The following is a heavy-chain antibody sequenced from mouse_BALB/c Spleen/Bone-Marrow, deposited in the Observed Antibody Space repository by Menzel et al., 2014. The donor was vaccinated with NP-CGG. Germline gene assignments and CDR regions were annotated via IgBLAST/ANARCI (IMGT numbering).Heavy chain of an antibody. CDR2: INPNNGGT. CDR1: GYTFTEYT. V-gene: IGHV1-18*01. D-gene: IGHD2-2*01. Sequence: SGPEVVKPGASVKISCKTSGYTFTEYTMHWVKQSHGKSLEWIGGINPNNGGTTYNQKFKGKATLTVDKSSSTAYMELRSLTSEDSAVYYCARSYGYEGSWFAYWGQGTLVTVSA. J-gene: IGHJ3*01. CDR3: ARSYGYEGSWFAY.